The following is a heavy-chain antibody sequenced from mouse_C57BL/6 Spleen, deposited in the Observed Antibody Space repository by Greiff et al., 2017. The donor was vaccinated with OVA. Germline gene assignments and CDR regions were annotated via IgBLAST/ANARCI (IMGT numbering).Heavy chain of an antibody. J-gene: IGHJ2*01. V-gene: IGHV1-54*01. CDR1: GYAFTNYL. CDR3: AREGYGYFDY. CDR2: INPGSGGT. Sequence: QVQLQQSGAELVRPGTSVKVSCKASGYAFTNYLIEWVKQRPGQGLEWIGVINPGSGGTNYNEKFKGKATLTADKSSSTAYMQLSSLTSEDSAVYFCAREGYGYFDYWGQGTTLTVSS. D-gene: IGHD1-1*02.